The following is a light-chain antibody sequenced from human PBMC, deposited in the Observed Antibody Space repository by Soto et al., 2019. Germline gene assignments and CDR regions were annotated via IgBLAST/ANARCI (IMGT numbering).Light chain of an antibody. CDR3: AAWDDSLNAYV. CDR2: YDD. V-gene: IGLV1-36*01. CDR1: SSNIGNNA. Sequence: QSVLTQPPSVSEAPRQRVTISCSGSSSNIGNNAVNWYQQLPGQAPKIVIYYDDLLTSGVSDRFSGSKSGISASLAISELQSDDEADYYCAAWDDSLNAYVFGPGTKLTVL. J-gene: IGLJ1*01.